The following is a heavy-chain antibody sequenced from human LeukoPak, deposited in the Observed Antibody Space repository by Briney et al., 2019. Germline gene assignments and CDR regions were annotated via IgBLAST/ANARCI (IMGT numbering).Heavy chain of an antibody. CDR3: AKDMRVYSSGWYVNFDY. Sequence: GGSLRLSCAASGFTFSDYWMTWVRQAPGKGLEWVANINQDGSEKYYVDSVKGRFTVSRDNAKNSLYLQMNSLRAEDTALYYCAKDMRVYSSGWYVNFDYWGQGTLVTVSS. D-gene: IGHD6-19*01. J-gene: IGHJ4*02. CDR2: INQDGSEK. V-gene: IGHV3-7*03. CDR1: GFTFSDYW.